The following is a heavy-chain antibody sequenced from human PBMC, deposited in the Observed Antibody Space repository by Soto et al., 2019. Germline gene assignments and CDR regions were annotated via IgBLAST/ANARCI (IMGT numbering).Heavy chain of an antibody. J-gene: IGHJ4*02. D-gene: IGHD7-27*01. CDR1: GGSISSYY. CDR2: IYYSGST. Sequence: QVQLQESGPGLVKPSETLSLTCTVSGGSISSYYWSWIRQPPGKGLEWIGYIYYSGSTNYNPSLKSRVTSSVDTSKNQFSLKLSSVTAADTAVYYCARRWGTYFDSWGQGTLVTVSS. CDR3: ARRWGTYFDS. V-gene: IGHV4-59*01.